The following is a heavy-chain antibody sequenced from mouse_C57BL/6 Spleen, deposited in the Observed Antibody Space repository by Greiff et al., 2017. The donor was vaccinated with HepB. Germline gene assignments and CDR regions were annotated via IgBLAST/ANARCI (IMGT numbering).Heavy chain of an antibody. Sequence: VQLQQSGPELVKPGASVKISCKASGYAFSSSWMNWVKQRPGKGLEWIGRIYPGDGDTNYNGKFKGKATLTADKSSSTAYMQLSSLTSEDSAVYFCARHYYGTGDYWGQGTTLTVSS. D-gene: IGHD1-1*01. CDR3: ARHYYGTGDY. V-gene: IGHV1-82*01. CDR1: GYAFSSSW. CDR2: IYPGDGDT. J-gene: IGHJ2*01.